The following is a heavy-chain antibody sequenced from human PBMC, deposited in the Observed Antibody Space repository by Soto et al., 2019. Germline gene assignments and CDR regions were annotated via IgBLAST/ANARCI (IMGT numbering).Heavy chain of an antibody. CDR2: INAGNGNT. D-gene: IGHD2-15*01. CDR1: GYTFTSYA. V-gene: IGHV1-3*01. CDR3: ARGGPAAGYCSGGSCYSDSDY. J-gene: IGHJ4*02. Sequence: GASVKVSCKASGYTFTSYAMHWVRQAPGQRLEWMGWINAGNGNTKYSQKFQGRVTITRDTSASTAYMELSSLRSEDTAVYYCARGGPAAGYCSGGSCYSDSDYWGQGTLVTVSS.